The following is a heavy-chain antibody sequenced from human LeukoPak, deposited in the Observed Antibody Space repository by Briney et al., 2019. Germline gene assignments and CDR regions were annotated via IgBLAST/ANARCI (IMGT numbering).Heavy chain of an antibody. CDR1: GFTFRNYG. J-gene: IGHJ6*02. D-gene: IGHD3-10*01. V-gene: IGHV3-30*18. CDR3: AKDLITMVRGSPMDV. CDR2: LVYDGCYK. Sequence: PGGALRLSCSAPGFTFRNYGMHRVRRAPAKGGEWVAHLVYDGCYKYYADSVKGRFTISRDDSRNTLYLQLSSLRAEDTAVYYCAKDLITMVRGSPMDVWGQGTTVTVSS.